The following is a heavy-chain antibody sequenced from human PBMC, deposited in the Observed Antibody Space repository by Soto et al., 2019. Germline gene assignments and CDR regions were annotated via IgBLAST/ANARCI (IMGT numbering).Heavy chain of an antibody. Sequence: PSETLSLTCSVSGGSISSGYYYWSWIRQPPGKGLEWIGNIYYSGNTYYNPSLKSRLIISIDTSKNQFSLKVGSVTAADTAVYYCARDYDFWSGHFDYWGQGTLVTVSS. CDR2: IYYSGNT. D-gene: IGHD3-3*01. V-gene: IGHV4-30-4*01. CDR3: ARDYDFWSGHFDY. J-gene: IGHJ4*02. CDR1: GGSISSGYYY.